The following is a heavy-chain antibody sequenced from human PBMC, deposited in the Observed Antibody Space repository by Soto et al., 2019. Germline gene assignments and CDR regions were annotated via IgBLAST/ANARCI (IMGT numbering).Heavy chain of an antibody. V-gene: IGHV4-4*02. CDR1: GGSITSNHW. CDR2: IFHRGTT. J-gene: IGHJ4*02. Sequence: PSETLSLTCSVSGGSITSNHWWSWVRQAPGKGLEWMGEIFHRGTTNHNTSLKSRITLSVDKSKNQFSLMLTSVTAADTAVYYCASKYGPSTICYLFDNWGQGTLVTVSS. CDR3: ASKYGPSTICYLFDN. D-gene: IGHD6-13*01.